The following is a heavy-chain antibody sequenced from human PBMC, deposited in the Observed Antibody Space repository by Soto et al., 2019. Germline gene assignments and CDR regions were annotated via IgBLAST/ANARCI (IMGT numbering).Heavy chain of an antibody. CDR2: IYYGGST. CDR1: GGSISSYY. J-gene: IGHJ6*03. D-gene: IGHD2-15*01. V-gene: IGHV4-59*08. CDR3: SRLGYCSGGSCYYYYYMDV. Sequence: SETLSLTCTVSGGSISSYYWSWIRQPPGKGLEWIGYIYYGGSTNYNTSLKSRVTISVDTSKNQFSLKLSSVTAADTAVYYCSRLGYCSGGSCYYYYYMDVWGKGTTVTVSS.